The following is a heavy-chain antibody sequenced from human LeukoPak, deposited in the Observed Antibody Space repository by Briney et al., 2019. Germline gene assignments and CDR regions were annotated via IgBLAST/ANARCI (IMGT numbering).Heavy chain of an antibody. V-gene: IGHV4-30-4*01. J-gene: IGHJ4*02. D-gene: IGHD3-10*01. Sequence: SQTLSLTCTVSGGSISSGDYYWSWIRQPPGKGLEWIGYIYYSGSTYYNPSLKSRVTISVDTSKNQFSLKLSSVTAADTAVYYCARGRDGSGSWTDYWGQGTLVTVSS. CDR2: IYYSGST. CDR1: GGSISSGDYY. CDR3: ARGRDGSGSWTDY.